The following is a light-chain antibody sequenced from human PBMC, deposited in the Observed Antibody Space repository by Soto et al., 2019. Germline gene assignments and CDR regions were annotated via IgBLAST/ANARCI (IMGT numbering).Light chain of an antibody. CDR3: QQRSNWPIT. Sequence: IMMTQSPPTLSVSPGDRVTLSCRASQSVSSDLAWYQQRPGQAPRLLIYDASNRATGIPARFSGSGSGTDFTLTISSLEPEDFAVYYCQQRSNWPITFGQGSRLAI. V-gene: IGKV3-11*01. J-gene: IGKJ5*01. CDR1: QSVSSD. CDR2: DAS.